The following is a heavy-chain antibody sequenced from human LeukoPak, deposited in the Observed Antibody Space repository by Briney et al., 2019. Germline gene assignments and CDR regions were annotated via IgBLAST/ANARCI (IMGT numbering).Heavy chain of an antibody. D-gene: IGHD2-15*01. CDR2: ISAYNGNT. V-gene: IGHV1-18*04. J-gene: IGHJ4*02. CDR3: ASHGYCSGGSCEGRFDY. CDR1: GYTFTGYY. Sequence: ASVKVSCKASGYTFTGYYMHWVRQAPRQGLEWMGWISAYNGNTNYAQKLQGRVTMTTDTSTSTAYMELRSLRSDDTAVYYCASHGYCSGGSCEGRFDYWGQGTLVTVSS.